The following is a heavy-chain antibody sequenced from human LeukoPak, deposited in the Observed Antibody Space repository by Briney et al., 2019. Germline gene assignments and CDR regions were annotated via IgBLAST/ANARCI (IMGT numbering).Heavy chain of an antibody. CDR3: AKERRETSGSYYGTFDY. Sequence: GGSLRLSCAASGFTFSSYEMNWVRQAPGKGLEWVSYISSSGSTIYYADSVKGRFTISRDNSKNTLFLQMNSLRAEDTALYYCAKERRETSGSYYGTFDYWGRGTLVTVSS. CDR2: ISSSGSTI. J-gene: IGHJ4*02. D-gene: IGHD1-26*01. CDR1: GFTFSSYE. V-gene: IGHV3-48*03.